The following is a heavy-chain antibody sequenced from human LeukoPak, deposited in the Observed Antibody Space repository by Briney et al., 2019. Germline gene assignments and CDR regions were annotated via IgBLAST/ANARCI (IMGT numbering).Heavy chain of an antibody. J-gene: IGHJ4*02. Sequence: GGSLRLSCAASGFTFSTCAMSWIRQAPGKGLEWVSTISGGGRSTDYADSVKGLFTISRDNSKNTLYLQMNSLRAEDTAVYYCARERYFDYWGQGTLVTVSS. CDR2: ISGGGRST. CDR3: ARERYFDY. CDR1: GFTFSTCA. V-gene: IGHV3-23*01.